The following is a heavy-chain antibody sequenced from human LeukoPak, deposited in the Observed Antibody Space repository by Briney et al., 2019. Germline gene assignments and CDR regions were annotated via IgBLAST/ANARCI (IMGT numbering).Heavy chain of an antibody. V-gene: IGHV3-21*01. Sequence: GGSLRLSCAASGFTFSSYSMNWVRQAPGKGLEWVSFISSSSTYIYYADSMKSRFTISRDDAKSSLYLQMNSLRAEDTAVYYCARAPAMILRPNYMDVWGKGTTVTVSS. CDR3: ARAPAMILRPNYMDV. CDR2: ISSSSTYI. J-gene: IGHJ6*03. CDR1: GFTFSSYS. D-gene: IGHD3-3*01.